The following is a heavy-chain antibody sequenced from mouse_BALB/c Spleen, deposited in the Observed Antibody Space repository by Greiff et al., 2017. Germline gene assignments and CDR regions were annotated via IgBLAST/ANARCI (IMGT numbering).Heavy chain of an antibody. J-gene: IGHJ4*01. CDR3: AREGYYDAMDY. V-gene: IGHV7-3*02. D-gene: IGHD2-2*01. CDR2: IRNKANGYTT. Sequence: EVQGVESGGGLVQPGGSLRLSCATSGFTFTDYYMSWVRQPPGKALDWLGFIRNKANGYTTEYSASVKGRFTISRDNSQSILYLQMNTLRAEDSATYYGAREGYYDAMDYWGQGTSVTVSS. CDR1: GFTFTDYY.